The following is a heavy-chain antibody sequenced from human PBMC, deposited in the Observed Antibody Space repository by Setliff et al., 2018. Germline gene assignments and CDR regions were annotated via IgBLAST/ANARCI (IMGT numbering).Heavy chain of an antibody. D-gene: IGHD3-10*01. J-gene: IGHJ6*03. CDR1: GYTITNFA. CDR2: INTNSGNP. Sequence: ASVKVSCKASGYTITNFALNWVRQAPGQGPEWMGWINTNSGNPTYAQGFTGRFVFSLDTSVSTAYLQISSLKAEDTALYYCARASRFGTIKYRGDYCMDVWGKGTTVTVSS. CDR3: ARASRFGTIKYRGDYCMDV. V-gene: IGHV7-4-1*02.